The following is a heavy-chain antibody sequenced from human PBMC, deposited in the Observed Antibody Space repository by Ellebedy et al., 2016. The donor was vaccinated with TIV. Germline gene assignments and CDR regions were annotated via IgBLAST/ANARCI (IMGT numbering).Heavy chain of an antibody. CDR3: ARDSIAVADTETPIFDS. Sequence: AASVKVSCKASGYTFTNFGISWVRQAPGRGLEWMGWITAYNGNTNYAQKLQDRVTMTTDTSTSTAYMELGSLRSDDTAVYYCARDSIAVADTETPIFDSWGQGTLVTVSS. CDR1: GYTFTNFG. CDR2: ITAYNGNT. D-gene: IGHD6-19*01. J-gene: IGHJ4*02. V-gene: IGHV1-18*01.